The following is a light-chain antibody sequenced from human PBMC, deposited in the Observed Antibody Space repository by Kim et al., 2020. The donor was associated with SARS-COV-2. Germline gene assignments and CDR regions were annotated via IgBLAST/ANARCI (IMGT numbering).Light chain of an antibody. J-gene: IGKJ1*01. CDR1: QSLGSY. CDR3: HQSYSIGPT. V-gene: IGKV1-39*01. CDR2: GAS. Sequence: DIQRTQSPSSLSASVGDRVTITCRASQSLGSYLNWYQQRSGKSPKLLIYGASSLQSGVPSRFSGSGSGTDFTLTISTLQPEDFATYYCHQSYSIGPTFGSGTKVDIK.